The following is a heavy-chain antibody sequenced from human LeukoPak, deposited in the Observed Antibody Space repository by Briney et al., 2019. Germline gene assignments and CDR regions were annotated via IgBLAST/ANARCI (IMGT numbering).Heavy chain of an antibody. J-gene: IGHJ3*02. CDR3: ARHRIVGATNAFDI. Sequence: SETLSLTCTVSGGSISSGGYYWSWIRQHPGEGLEWIGYIYYSGSTNYNPSLKSRVTISVDTSKNQFSLKLSSVTAADTAVYYCARHRIVGATNAFDIWGQGTMVTVSS. D-gene: IGHD1-26*01. CDR1: GGSISSGGYY. CDR2: IYYSGST. V-gene: IGHV4-61*08.